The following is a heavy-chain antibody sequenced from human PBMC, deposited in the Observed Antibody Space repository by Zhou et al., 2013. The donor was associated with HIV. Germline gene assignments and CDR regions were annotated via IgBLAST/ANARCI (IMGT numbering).Heavy chain of an antibody. J-gene: IGHJ3*02. CDR2: IIPIFGTA. CDR1: GGTFSSYA. CDR3: ARVLGGSYNRYMRYWAFDI. Sequence: QVQLVQSGAEVKKPGSSVKVSCKASGGTFSSYAISWVRQAPGQGLEWMGGIIPIFGTANYAQKFQGRVTITTDESTSTAYMELSSLRSEDTAVYYCARVLGGSYNRYMRYWAFDIWGQGDNGHRLF. V-gene: IGHV1-69*05. D-gene: IGHD1-26*01.